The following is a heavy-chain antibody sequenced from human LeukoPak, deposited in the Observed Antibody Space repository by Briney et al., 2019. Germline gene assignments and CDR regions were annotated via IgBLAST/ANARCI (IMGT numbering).Heavy chain of an antibody. CDR1: GGSISSYY. J-gene: IGHJ3*02. CDR3: ARDLGITAAGYDAFDI. D-gene: IGHD6-13*01. Sequence: PSETLSLTCTVSGGSISSYYWSWIRQPPGKGPEWIGYFYYTGYTNYNPSLKSRVTISVDTSKNQFSLKLSSVTAADTAVYYCARDLGITAAGYDAFDIWGQGTMVTVSS. CDR2: FYYTGYT. V-gene: IGHV4-59*01.